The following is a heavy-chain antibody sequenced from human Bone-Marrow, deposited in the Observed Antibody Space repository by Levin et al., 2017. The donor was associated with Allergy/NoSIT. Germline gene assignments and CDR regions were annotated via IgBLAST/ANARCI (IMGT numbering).Heavy chain of an antibody. CDR2: ISGSGSNT. Sequence: GGSLRLSCRGSGFIFSDYAMTWVRQAPGKGLEWVSAISGSGSNTFVADSVKGRFTISRDNSKNTLYLQMNSLRVDDTAVYFCAQDPGSDYYLEYLQHWGQGTLVTVSS. CDR1: GFIFSDYA. D-gene: IGHD3-3*01. CDR3: AQDPGSDYYLEYLQH. J-gene: IGHJ1*01. V-gene: IGHV3-23*01.